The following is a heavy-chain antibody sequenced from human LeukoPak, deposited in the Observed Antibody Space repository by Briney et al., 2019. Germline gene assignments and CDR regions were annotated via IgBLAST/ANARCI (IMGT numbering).Heavy chain of an antibody. CDR1: GGSFSGYY. CDR3: ARDFRGRYCSGGSCYSEGDY. V-gene: IGHV4-34*01. CDR2: INHSGST. D-gene: IGHD2-15*01. J-gene: IGHJ4*02. Sequence: KTSETLSLTCAVYGGSFSGYYWSWIRQPPGKGLEWIGEINHSGSTNYNPSLKSRVTISVDTSKNQFSLKLSSVTAADTAVYYCARDFRGRYCSGGSCYSEGDYWGQGTLVTVSS.